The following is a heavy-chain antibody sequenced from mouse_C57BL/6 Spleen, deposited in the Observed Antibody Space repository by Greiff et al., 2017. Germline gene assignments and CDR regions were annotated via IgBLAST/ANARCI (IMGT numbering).Heavy chain of an antibody. CDR2: INPSNGGT. CDR1: GYTFTSYC. J-gene: IGHJ1*03. V-gene: IGHV1-53*01. D-gene: IGHD1-1*01. Sequence: QVQLKQSGTELVKPGASVKLSCKASGYTFTSYCMHWVKQRPGQGLEWIGNINPSNGGTNYNEKFKSKATLTVDKASSTAYMQLSSRTSEDSAVYYCARSGYYGSRGYFGVRGTGPTVTVAT. CDR3: ARSGYYGSRGYFGV.